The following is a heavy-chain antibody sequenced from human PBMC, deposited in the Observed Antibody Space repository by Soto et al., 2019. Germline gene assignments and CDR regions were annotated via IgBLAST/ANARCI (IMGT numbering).Heavy chain of an antibody. Sequence: EVQLVESGGGLVQPGGSLRLSCAASGFTISTYWMHWVRQAPGKGLVWVSRIDTYGNTRSYADSVKGRFTISRDNAKNTLYLQSNNLRAEDPAVYYCASGTVDSRYYFDYWGQGTLVTVSS. CDR1: GFTISTYW. CDR3: ASGTVDSRYYFDY. CDR2: IDTYGNTR. J-gene: IGHJ4*02. D-gene: IGHD1-26*01. V-gene: IGHV3-74*01.